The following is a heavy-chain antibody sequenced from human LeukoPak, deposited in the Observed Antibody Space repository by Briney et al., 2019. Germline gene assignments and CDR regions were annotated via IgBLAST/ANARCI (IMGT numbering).Heavy chain of an antibody. J-gene: IGHJ6*03. V-gene: IGHV3-23*01. CDR1: GFTFSSYA. CDR2: ISGSGGST. Sequence: GGSLRLSCAASGFTFSSYAMSWVRQAPGKGLEWVSAISGSGGSTYYAASVKGRFTISRDNSKNTLYLQMNSLRAEDTAVYYCAKPPRPYYYYYYMDVWGKGTTVTVSS. CDR3: AKPPRPYYYYYYMDV.